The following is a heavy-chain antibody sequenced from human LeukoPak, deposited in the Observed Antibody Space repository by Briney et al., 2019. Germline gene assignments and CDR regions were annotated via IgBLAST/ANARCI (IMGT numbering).Heavy chain of an antibody. CDR1: GGSFSGYY. J-gene: IGHJ6*02. V-gene: IGHV4-34*01. CDR3: ARPFYGMDV. Sequence: SETLSLTCAVYGGSFSGYYWSWIRQPPGKGLEWIGEINHSGSTNYNPSLKGRVTISVDTSKNQFSLKLSSVTAADTAVYYCARPFYGMDVWGQGTTVTVSS. CDR2: INHSGST.